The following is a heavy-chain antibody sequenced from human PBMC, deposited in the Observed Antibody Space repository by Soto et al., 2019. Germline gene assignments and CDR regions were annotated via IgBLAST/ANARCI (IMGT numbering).Heavy chain of an antibody. V-gene: IGHV4-4*07. J-gene: IGHJ2*01. CDR2: IYTSGST. D-gene: IGHD6-6*01. CDR1: GGSISSYY. Sequence: QVQLQESGPGLVKPSETLSLTCTVSGGSISSYYWSWIRQPAGKGLEWIGRIYTSGSTNYNPSLKSRVTMSVHTSKNQFSLKLSSVTAADTAVYYCARDTIAARQHWYFDLWGRGTLVTVSS. CDR3: ARDTIAARQHWYFDL.